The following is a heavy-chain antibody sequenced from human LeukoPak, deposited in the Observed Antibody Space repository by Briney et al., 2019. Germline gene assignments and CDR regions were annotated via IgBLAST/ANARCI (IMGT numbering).Heavy chain of an antibody. CDR2: IYYSGST. CDR3: ARLRAGYSYWYGMDV. Sequence: SETLSLTCTVSGGSISSSSYYWGWIRQPPGKGLEWIGYIYYSGSTNYNPSLKSRVTISVDTSKNQFSLKLSSVTAADTAVYYCARLRAGYSYWYGMDVWGQGTTVTVSS. J-gene: IGHJ6*02. V-gene: IGHV4-61*05. CDR1: GGSISSSSYY. D-gene: IGHD5-18*01.